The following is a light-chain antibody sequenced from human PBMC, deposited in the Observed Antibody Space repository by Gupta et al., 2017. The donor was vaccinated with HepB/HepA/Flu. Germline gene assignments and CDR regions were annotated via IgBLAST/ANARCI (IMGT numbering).Light chain of an antibody. Sequence: QSALTQPASVSGSPGQSITISCTGTSRDVGTYNLVSWYQQYPGKVPKFMIYQVSNRPAGVSDRFSGSKSGNTASLTISGLQAEDEADYYGCSFGDGGILLFGGGTKLTVL. V-gene: IGLV2-23*02. CDR3: CSFGDGGILL. CDR1: SRDVGTYNL. CDR2: QVS. J-gene: IGLJ2*01.